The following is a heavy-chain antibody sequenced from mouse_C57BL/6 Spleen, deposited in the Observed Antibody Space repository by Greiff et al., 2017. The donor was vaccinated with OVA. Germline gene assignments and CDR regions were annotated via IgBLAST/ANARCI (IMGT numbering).Heavy chain of an antibody. J-gene: IGHJ4*01. CDR2: ISYSGST. CDR1: GYSITSAY. CDR3: ARYGSIYPYAMDY. D-gene: IGHD1-1*01. V-gene: IGHV3-8*01. Sequence: EVQVVESGPGLAQPSQTLSLTCSATGYSITSAYWNWIRKFPGNKLEYMGYISYSGSTYYNPSLKSRNSITRDTSKYQYYLQLNSVTTVDTATYCCARYGSIYPYAMDYWGEGTSVTVSP.